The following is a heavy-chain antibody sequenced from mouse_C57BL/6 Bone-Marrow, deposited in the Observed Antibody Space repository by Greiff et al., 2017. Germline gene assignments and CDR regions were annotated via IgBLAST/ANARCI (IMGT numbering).Heavy chain of an antibody. D-gene: IGHD1-1*01. CDR3: AMLDYCGSKPHAMDY. J-gene: IGHJ4*01. CDR1: GYTFTSYW. V-gene: IGHV1-74*01. Sequence: QVQLQQPGAELVKPGASVKVSCKSSGYTFTSYWMHWVKQRPGQGLEWIGRIHPADSDTNYNQKFKGKATFTVDKSSSTAYMQLSSLTSEDSAVYYCAMLDYCGSKPHAMDYWGQGTSVTVSS. CDR2: IHPADSDT.